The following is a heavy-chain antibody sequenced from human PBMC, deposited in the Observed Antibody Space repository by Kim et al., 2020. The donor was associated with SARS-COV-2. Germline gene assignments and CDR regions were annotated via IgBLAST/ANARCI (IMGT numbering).Heavy chain of an antibody. CDR3: TFGRRDYYHLDS. J-gene: IGHJ4*02. V-gene: IGHV3-15*01. Sequence: GGSLRLSCAASGFIFSNAWMSWVRQAPGKGLEWVGRIKTKTEGVTTDYATPVKGRFSFSRDDSKNTLYLQMDSLKTEDTAVYYCTFGRRDYYHLDSWGQGTLVTVSS. D-gene: IGHD3-22*01. CDR1: GFIFSNAW. CDR2: IKTKTEGVTT.